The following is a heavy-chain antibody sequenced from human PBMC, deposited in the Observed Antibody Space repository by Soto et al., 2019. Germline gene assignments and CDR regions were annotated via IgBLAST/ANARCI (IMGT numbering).Heavy chain of an antibody. Sequence: ASVKVSCKASGYTFTSYAMHWVRQAPGQRLEWMGWINAGNGNTKYSQKFQGRVTITRDTSASTAYMELSSLRSEDTAVYYCARDPVRAVAGSYYYYMDVWGEGTTVTVSS. D-gene: IGHD6-19*01. CDR3: ARDPVRAVAGSYYYYMDV. CDR2: INAGNGNT. J-gene: IGHJ6*03. CDR1: GYTFTSYA. V-gene: IGHV1-3*01.